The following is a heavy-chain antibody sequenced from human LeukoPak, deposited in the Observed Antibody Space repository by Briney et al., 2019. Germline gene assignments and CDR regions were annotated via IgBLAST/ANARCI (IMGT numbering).Heavy chain of an antibody. V-gene: IGHV3-7*01. CDR3: ARARSGSYDYFDY. CDR2: IKEDGSEK. Sequence: GGSLRLSCAASGFTFSIYWMTWVRQAPGKGLEWVANIKEDGSEKYYVDSVKGRFAISRDNAKTSLYLQMNSLRVEDTAVYYCARARSGSYDYFDYWGQGTLVTVSS. J-gene: IGHJ4*02. CDR1: GFTFSIYW. D-gene: IGHD1-26*01.